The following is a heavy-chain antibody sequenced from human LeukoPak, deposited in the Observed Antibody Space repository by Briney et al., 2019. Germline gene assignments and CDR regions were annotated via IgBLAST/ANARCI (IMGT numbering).Heavy chain of an antibody. CDR1: GFTFSSYA. CDR3: AKNVDSSGWYY. D-gene: IGHD6-19*01. V-gene: IGHV3-30*04. Sequence: PGGSLRLSCAASGFTFSSYAMHWVRQAPGKGLEWVAVISYDGSNKYYADSVKGRFTISRDNSKNTLYLQMNSLRAEDTAVYYCAKNVDSSGWYYWGQGTLVTVSS. J-gene: IGHJ4*02. CDR2: ISYDGSNK.